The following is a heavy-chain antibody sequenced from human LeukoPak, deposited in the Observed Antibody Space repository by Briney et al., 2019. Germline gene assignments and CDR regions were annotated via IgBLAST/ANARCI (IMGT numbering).Heavy chain of an antibody. V-gene: IGHV3-74*01. CDR2: INSDGRNT. Sequence: GGSLRLSCAASGFTFSRYWMHWVRQVPGKGLVWLARINSDGRNTNYADSVKGRFTISRDNAKNTLYLQMNSLRAEDTAVYYCAHISSSYYYFDSWGQGTLVTVSS. CDR1: GFTFSRYW. D-gene: IGHD6-13*01. CDR3: AHISSSYYYFDS. J-gene: IGHJ4*02.